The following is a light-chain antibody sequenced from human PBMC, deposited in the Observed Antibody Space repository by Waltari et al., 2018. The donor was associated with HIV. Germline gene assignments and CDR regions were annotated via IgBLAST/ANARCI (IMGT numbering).Light chain of an antibody. CDR1: SLDVGLYPL. CDR2: DTE. Sequence: QSALSQPASVSGSPGQSVTVSCSGTSLDVGLYPLISWYQHHPGKGPKLLVHDTEKRPAGVSDRCSGSRSGNTAVLTISGLQHDDEASDFCCSYAGDGILYVCGSGTTVTVL. CDR3: CSYAGDGILYV. V-gene: IGLV2-23*01. J-gene: IGLJ6*01.